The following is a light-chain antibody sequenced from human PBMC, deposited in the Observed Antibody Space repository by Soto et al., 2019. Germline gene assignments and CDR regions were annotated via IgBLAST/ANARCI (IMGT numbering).Light chain of an antibody. CDR3: QQSYSTHT. CDR2: AAS. Sequence: DIPMTQSPSSLSASVGDRVTITCRASQSISSYLNWYQQKPGKAPKILIYAASSLQSGVPSRFSGSGSGTDFTLTISSLQPEDFATYYCQQSYSTHTFGQGTKLEIK. V-gene: IGKV1-39*01. J-gene: IGKJ2*01. CDR1: QSISSY.